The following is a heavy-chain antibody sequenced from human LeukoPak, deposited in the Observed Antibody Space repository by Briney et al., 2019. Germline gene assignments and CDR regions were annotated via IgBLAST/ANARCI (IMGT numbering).Heavy chain of an antibody. CDR2: ISGTGGTT. Sequence: GGSLRLSCAASGFTFSSYWMHWVRQAPGKGLVWVSRISGTGGTTFYADSVKGRFTISRDNSKNTLYLQMNSLRAEDTAVYYCAKRLAMTGTYHFDYWGQGTLVTVSS. D-gene: IGHD6-19*01. CDR3: AKRLAMTGTYHFDY. V-gene: IGHV3-23*01. J-gene: IGHJ4*02. CDR1: GFTFSSYW.